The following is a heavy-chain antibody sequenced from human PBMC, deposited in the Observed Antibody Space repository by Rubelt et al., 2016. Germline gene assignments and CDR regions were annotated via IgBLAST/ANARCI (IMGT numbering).Heavy chain of an antibody. V-gene: IGHV4-34*01. Sequence: QVQLQQWGAGLLKPSETLSLTCAVYGGSFSGYYWSWIRQPPGKGLEWIGEINHSGSTNYNPSLKSRVTISVDTSKNQFSLKLSSVTAADTALYYCARRSHYDFWSGYYQAGNAFDIWGQGTMVTVSS. D-gene: IGHD3-3*01. CDR3: ARRSHYDFWSGYYQAGNAFDI. J-gene: IGHJ3*02. CDR2: INHSGST. CDR1: GGSFSGYY.